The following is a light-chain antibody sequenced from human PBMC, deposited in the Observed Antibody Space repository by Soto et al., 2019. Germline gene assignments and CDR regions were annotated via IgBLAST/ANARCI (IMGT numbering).Light chain of an antibody. V-gene: IGKV3-15*01. J-gene: IGKJ1*01. CDR1: QSVSSN. CDR2: GAS. CDR3: QQYNNWPPWT. Sequence: EIVMTQSPATLSVSPGERATFSCRASQSVSSNLAWYQQKPGQAPRLLMYGASTRATGIPARFSGSGSGTEFTLTISSLQSEDFAVYYCQQYNNWPPWTFGRGTKVEIK.